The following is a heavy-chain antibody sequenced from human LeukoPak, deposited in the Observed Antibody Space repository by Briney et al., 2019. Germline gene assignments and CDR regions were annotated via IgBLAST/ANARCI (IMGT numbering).Heavy chain of an antibody. J-gene: IGHJ4*02. D-gene: IGHD4-11*01. V-gene: IGHV3-30*02. Sequence: GGSLRLSCAASGFTFSSYGMHWVRQAPGKGLEWVTFIRYDGKNKYYAESVKGRFTISRDNSKNTLYLQMNSLRAEDTAVYYCAKGGDYSNLDYWGQGTLVTVSS. CDR2: IRYDGKNK. CDR3: AKGGDYSNLDY. CDR1: GFTFSSYG.